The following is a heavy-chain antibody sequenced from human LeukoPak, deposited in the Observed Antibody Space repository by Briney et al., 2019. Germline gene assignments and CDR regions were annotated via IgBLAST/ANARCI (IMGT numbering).Heavy chain of an antibody. CDR2: IYHSGST. Sequence: PSGTLSLTCAVSGCSIRSSKWRRRVRQPPGKGLEWIGEIYHSGSTNYNPSLKSRVTISVDKSKNQFSLKLSSVTAADTAVYYCARAPRIAVGPPGWFDCCVEGSLVTVSS. D-gene: IGHD6-19*01. CDR1: GCSIRSSKW. V-gene: IGHV4-4*02. CDR3: ARAPRIAVGPPGWFDC. J-gene: IGHJ5*01.